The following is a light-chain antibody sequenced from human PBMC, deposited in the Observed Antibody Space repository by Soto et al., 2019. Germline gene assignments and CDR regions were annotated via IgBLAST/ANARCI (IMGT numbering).Light chain of an antibody. CDR1: QGVASA. V-gene: IGKV3-15*01. Sequence: EVLMTQSPDILSVSPGDTAILSCRASQGVASALAWYQQRPGQPPRVIMYGASVRSTGLPDRFSGSGSGTEFTLTISSLQSEDFAIYYCQQYHTWPITFGGGTKVEIK. J-gene: IGKJ4*01. CDR2: GAS. CDR3: QQYHTWPIT.